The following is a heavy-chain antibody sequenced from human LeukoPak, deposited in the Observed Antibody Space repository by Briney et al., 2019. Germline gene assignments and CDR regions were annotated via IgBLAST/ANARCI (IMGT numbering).Heavy chain of an antibody. CDR2: INPNSGYT. J-gene: IGHJ4*02. Sequence: GASVKVSRKASGYTFTGYYIHWVRQAPGQGLEWMGYINPNSGYTNYAQKFQDRVTVTRDTSTSTAYMELSRLRSDDTAVYYCAREEANTRIHFDYWGQGTLVTVSS. V-gene: IGHV1-2*02. CDR3: AREEANTRIHFDY. CDR1: GYTFTGYY. D-gene: IGHD3-22*01.